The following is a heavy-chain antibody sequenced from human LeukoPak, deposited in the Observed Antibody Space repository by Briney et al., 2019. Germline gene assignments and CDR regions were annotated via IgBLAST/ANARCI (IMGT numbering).Heavy chain of an antibody. CDR1: GYTFIDNY. Sequence: ASVKVSCKAFGYTFIDNYLHWVRQAPGQGLEWVGWMNPENGGAGFAWKFQGRVIMTRDLSIGTAYMELTSLTPDDAAVYYCTRGSGTSWFDYWGQGSLVTVSS. J-gene: IGHJ4*02. CDR3: TRGSGTSWFDY. CDR2: MNPENGGA. D-gene: IGHD2-2*01. V-gene: IGHV1-2*02.